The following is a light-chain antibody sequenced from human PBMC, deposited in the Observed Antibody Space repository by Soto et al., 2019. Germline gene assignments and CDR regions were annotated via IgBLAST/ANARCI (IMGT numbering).Light chain of an antibody. CDR1: QSVSSSH. V-gene: IGKV3-20*01. J-gene: IGKJ1*01. CDR2: DAA. Sequence: EIVLTQSPGTLSLSPGEGATLSCRASQSVSSSHLARYQQKPGQAPRLLIYDAASRATGIPDRFSGSGSGTDFTLTISRLEPEDFAVYYCQQYGSSPWTFGQGTKVEIK. CDR3: QQYGSSPWT.